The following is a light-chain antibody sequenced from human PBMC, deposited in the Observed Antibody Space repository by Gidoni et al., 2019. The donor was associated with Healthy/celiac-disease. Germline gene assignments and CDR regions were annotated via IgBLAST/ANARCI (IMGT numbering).Light chain of an antibody. CDR3: QQYNNWPPL. J-gene: IGKJ4*01. V-gene: IGKV3-15*01. Sequence: EIVMTHSPATLSVSPGERATLSCRASQSVSSNLAWYQQKPGQAPRLLIYGASTRATGIPARFSGSGSGTEFTLTISSLQSEDFAVYYCQQYNNWPPLFGGGTKVEIK. CDR2: GAS. CDR1: QSVSSN.